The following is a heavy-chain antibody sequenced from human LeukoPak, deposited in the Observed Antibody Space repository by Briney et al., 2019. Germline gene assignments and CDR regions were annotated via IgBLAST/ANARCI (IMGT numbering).Heavy chain of an antibody. CDR2: IRQDGSEK. J-gene: IGHJ4*02. V-gene: IGHV3-7*03. CDR1: GFTFSSYW. Sequence: PGGSLRLSCAASGFTFSSYWMGWLRQTPGKGLEWVAKIRQDGSEKYYVDSVKGRFTISRDNAKNTLHLQMNSLRAEDTAVYYCAKSPGYYDSSGYYFVYWGQGTLVTVSS. D-gene: IGHD3-22*01. CDR3: AKSPGYYDSSGYYFVY.